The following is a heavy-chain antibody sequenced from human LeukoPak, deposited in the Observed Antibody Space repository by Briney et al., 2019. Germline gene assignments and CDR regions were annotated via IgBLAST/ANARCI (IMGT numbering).Heavy chain of an antibody. CDR1: GFTFSSYA. V-gene: IGHV3-30-3*01. D-gene: IGHD6-6*01. CDR3: AKAEQLAPYFDY. CDR2: ISYDGSNK. J-gene: IGHJ4*02. Sequence: GRSLRLSCAASGFTFSSYAMHWVRQAPGKGLEWVAVISYDGSNKYYADSVKGRFTISRDNSKNTLYLQMNSLRAEDTAVYYCAKAEQLAPYFDYWGQGTLVTVSS.